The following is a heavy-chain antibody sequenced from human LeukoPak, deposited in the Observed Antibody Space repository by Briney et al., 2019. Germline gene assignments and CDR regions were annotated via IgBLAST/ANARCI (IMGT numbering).Heavy chain of an antibody. V-gene: IGHV4-4*07. CDR3: ARDAGDSYGVDAFDI. CDR1: GGSISSYY. Sequence: SETLSLTCTVSGGSISSYYWSWIRQPAGKGLEWIGRIYASGSTNYNPSLKSRVTLSVETSKSQFSLKLSSVTAADTAVYYCARDAGDSYGVDAFDIWGQGTMVTVSS. D-gene: IGHD5-18*01. J-gene: IGHJ3*02. CDR2: IYASGST.